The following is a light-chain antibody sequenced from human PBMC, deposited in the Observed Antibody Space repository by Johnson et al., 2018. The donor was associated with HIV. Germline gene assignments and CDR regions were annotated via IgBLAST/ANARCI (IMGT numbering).Light chain of an antibody. CDR3: GTWDSSWGV. J-gene: IGLJ1*01. CDR2: ENN. CDR1: SSNIGNNY. V-gene: IGLV1-51*02. Sequence: QPVLTQPPSVSAAPGQKVTISCSGSSSNIGNNYVSWYQQLPGTAPKLLIYENNKRPSGIPDRFSGSKSGTSATLGLTGLQTGDEADYYCGTWDSSWGVFGTGTKVTVL.